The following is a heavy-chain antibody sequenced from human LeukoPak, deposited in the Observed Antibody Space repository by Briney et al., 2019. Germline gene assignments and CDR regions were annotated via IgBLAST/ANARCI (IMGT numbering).Heavy chain of an antibody. CDR1: GFTFSSYA. J-gene: IGHJ4*02. Sequence: PGGSLRLSCAASGFTFSSYAMSWVRQAPGKGLEWVSAISGSGGSTYYADSVKGRFTISRGDSNNTLYLQMNSLRPGDTAVYYCARDTRLMYYFDSWGQGTLVTVSS. D-gene: IGHD1-26*01. CDR2: ISGSGGST. CDR3: ARDTRLMYYFDS. V-gene: IGHV3-23*01.